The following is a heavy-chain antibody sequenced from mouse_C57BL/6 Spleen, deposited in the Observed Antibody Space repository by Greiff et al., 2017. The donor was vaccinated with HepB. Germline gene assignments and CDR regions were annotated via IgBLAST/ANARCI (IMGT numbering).Heavy chain of an antibody. D-gene: IGHD3-2*02. J-gene: IGHJ1*03. CDR2: IDPETGGT. V-gene: IGHV1-15*01. CDR3: TREGYVRYFDV. Sequence: QVQLQQSGAELVRPGASVTLSCKASGYTFTDYEMHWVKQTPVHGLEWIGAIDPETGGTAYNQKFKGKAILTADKSSSTAYMELRSLTSEDSAVYYCTREGYVRYFDVWGTGTTVTVSS. CDR1: GYTFTDYE.